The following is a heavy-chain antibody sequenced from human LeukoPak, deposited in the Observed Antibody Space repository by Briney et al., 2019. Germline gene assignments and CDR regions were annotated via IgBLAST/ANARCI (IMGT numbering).Heavy chain of an antibody. CDR2: IYYSGST. CDR1: GGSFSGYY. Sequence: KPSETLSLTCAVYGGSFSGYYWSWIRQPPGKGLEWIGYIYYSGSTNYNPSLKSRVTISVDTSKNQFSLKLSSATAADTAEYYCARDLGTRYDSSGYYDYWGQGTLVTVSS. CDR3: ARDLGTRYDSSGYYDY. D-gene: IGHD3-22*01. J-gene: IGHJ4*02. V-gene: IGHV4-59*01.